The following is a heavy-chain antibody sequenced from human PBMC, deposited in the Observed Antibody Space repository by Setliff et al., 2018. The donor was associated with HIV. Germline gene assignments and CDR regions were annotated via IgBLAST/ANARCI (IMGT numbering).Heavy chain of an antibody. J-gene: IGHJ1*01. CDR3: ARGPEVTTVTNPLTAEYFQH. D-gene: IGHD4-17*01. Sequence: SGKVSCKASGGTFNTYTINWLRQAPRHGLEWMGGITLLFGTANYAQKFQGRVTITVDTSTIIIDMEISSLRSDDTAVYYCARGPEVTTVTNPLTAEYFQHWGQGTPVTVSS. CDR1: GGTFNTYT. CDR2: ITLLFGTA. V-gene: IGHV1-69*06.